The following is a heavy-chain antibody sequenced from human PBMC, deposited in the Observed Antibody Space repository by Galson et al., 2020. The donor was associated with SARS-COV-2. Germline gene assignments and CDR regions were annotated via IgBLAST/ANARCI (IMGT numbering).Heavy chain of an antibody. J-gene: IGHJ4*02. D-gene: IGHD2-15*01. CDR1: GYSISSGSF. Sequence: SETLSLTCTVSGYSISSGSFWGWIRQPPGKGLEWTGSIYHSGSTYYNPSLKSRVTISVDKSKNHFSLKLSYVTAADTAVYYCATYSVVVVAPTPRLADCGGQGTLVTVSS. V-gene: IGHV4-38-2*02. CDR2: IYHSGST. CDR3: ATYSVVVVAPTPRLADC.